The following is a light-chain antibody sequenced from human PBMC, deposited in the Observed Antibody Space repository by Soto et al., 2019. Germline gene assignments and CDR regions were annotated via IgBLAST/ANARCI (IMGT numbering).Light chain of an antibody. V-gene: IGLV4-69*01. CDR3: QTWGTGIQV. J-gene: IGLJ2*01. Sequence: QSVLTQSPSASASLGASVKLTCTLSSWHSSYAIAWHQQQPERGPRYLMKLNSDGSHSKGDGIPDRFSGSSSGAERYLTISSLQSEDEADYYCQTWGTGIQVFGGGTKLTVL. CDR1: SWHSSYA. CDR2: LNSDGSH.